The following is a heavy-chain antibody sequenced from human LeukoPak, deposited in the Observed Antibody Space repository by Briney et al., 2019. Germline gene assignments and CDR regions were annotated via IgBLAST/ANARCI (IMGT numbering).Heavy chain of an antibody. CDR3: AKDRGSSWLFQH. V-gene: IGHV3-30*18. CDR2: ISYDGSNK. J-gene: IGHJ1*01. CDR1: GFTFSSYG. Sequence: GRSLRLSCAASGFTFSSYGMHWVRQAPGKGLEWVAVISYDGSNKYYADSVKGRFTISRDNSKNTLYLQMNSLRAEDTAVYYCAKDRGSSWLFQHWGQGILVTVSS. D-gene: IGHD6-13*01.